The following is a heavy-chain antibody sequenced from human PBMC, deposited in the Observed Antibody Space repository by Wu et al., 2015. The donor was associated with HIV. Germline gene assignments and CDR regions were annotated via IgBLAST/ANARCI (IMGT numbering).Heavy chain of an antibody. CDR1: GYTFINYG. J-gene: IGHJ4*02. CDR2: IIPSFATA. CDR3: ATDGDYISGSVY. Sequence: QIQLVQSGAEVKKPGASVKVSCKASGYTFINYGFSWVRQAPGQGLEWMGGIIPSFATAHYAQNFQGRVTITTDEVTSTAYLELRSLRSEDAAVYYCATDGDYISGSVYWGQGTLVTVSS. V-gene: IGHV1-69*05. D-gene: IGHD6-19*01.